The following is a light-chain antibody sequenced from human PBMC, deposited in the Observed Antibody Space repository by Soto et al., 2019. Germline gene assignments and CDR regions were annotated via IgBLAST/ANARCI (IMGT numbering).Light chain of an antibody. CDR2: DVS. CDR3: SSYTSSSTLV. J-gene: IGLJ2*01. Sequence: QSVLTQPASVSGSPGQSITIYCTGTSSDVGGYNYVSWYQQHPGKAPKLMIYDVSNRPSGVSNRFSGSKSGNTASLTISGLRAEDEADYYCSSYTSSSTLVFGGGTQLTVL. CDR1: SSDVGGYNY. V-gene: IGLV2-14*01.